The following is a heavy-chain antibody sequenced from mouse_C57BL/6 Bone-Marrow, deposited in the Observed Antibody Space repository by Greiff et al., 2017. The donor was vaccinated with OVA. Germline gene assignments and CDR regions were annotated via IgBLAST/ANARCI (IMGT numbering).Heavy chain of an antibody. D-gene: IGHD1-1*01. J-gene: IGHJ1*03. CDR1: GFNIKDDY. Sequence: EVQLQQSGAELVRPGASVKLSCTASGFNIKDDYMHWVKQRPEQGLEWIGWIDPENGDTEYASKFQGKATITADTSSNTAYLQLSSLTSEDTAVYYCTKGAYGSSYWYFDVWGTVTTVTVSS. CDR2: IDPENGDT. V-gene: IGHV14-4*01. CDR3: TKGAYGSSYWYFDV.